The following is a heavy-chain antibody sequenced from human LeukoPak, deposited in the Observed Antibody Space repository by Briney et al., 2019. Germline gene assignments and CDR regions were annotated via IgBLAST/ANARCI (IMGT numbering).Heavy chain of an antibody. J-gene: IGHJ6*02. V-gene: IGHV1-69*04. Sequence: SVKVSCKASGGTFSSYAISWVRQAPGLGLEWMGRIIPILGIANYAQKFQGRVTITADKSTSTAYMELSSLRSEDTAVYYCARDCSSTSCFLYGMDVWGQGTTVTVSS. CDR1: GGTFSSYA. CDR2: IIPILGIA. D-gene: IGHD2-2*01. CDR3: ARDCSSTSCFLYGMDV.